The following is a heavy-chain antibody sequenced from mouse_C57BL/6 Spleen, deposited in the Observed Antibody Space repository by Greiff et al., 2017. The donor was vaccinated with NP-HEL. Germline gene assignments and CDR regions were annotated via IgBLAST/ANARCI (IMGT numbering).Heavy chain of an antibody. CDR2: IRNKANNHAT. D-gene: IGHD1-1*01. CDR3: TSTVVATDFDY. V-gene: IGHV6-6*01. Sequence: EVNVVESGGGLVQPGGSMKLSCAASGFTFSDAWMDWVRQSPEKGLEWVAEIRNKANNHATYYAESVKGRFTISRDDSKSSVYLQMNSLRAEDTGIYYCTSTVVATDFDYWGQGTTLTVSS. CDR1: GFTFSDAW. J-gene: IGHJ2*01.